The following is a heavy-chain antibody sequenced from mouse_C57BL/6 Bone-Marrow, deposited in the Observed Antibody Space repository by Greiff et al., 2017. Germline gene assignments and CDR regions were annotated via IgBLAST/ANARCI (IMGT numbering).Heavy chain of an antibody. CDR2: IYPRDGST. J-gene: IGHJ1*03. CDR1: GYTFTSYD. CDR3: ARPLITTVVAPGFDV. Sequence: VQLQQSGPELVKPGASVKLSCKASGYTFTSYDINWVKQRPGQGLEWNGWIYPRDGSTKYNEKFKGKATLTVDTSSSTAYMELHSLTSEDSAVYFCARPLITTVVAPGFDVWGTGTTVTVSS. V-gene: IGHV1-85*01. D-gene: IGHD1-1*01.